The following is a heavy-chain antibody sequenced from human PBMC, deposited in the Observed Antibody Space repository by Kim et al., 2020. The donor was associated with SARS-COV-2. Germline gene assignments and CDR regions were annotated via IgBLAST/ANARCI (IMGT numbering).Heavy chain of an antibody. V-gene: IGHV3-23*01. CDR1: GFTFSSYA. CDR2: ISGSGGST. D-gene: IGHD2-2*01. CDR3: AKDIYADYCSISSCYVYVSVDI. J-gene: IGHJ3*02. Sequence: GGSLRLSCAASGFTFSSYAMSWVRQAPGKGLEWVSAISGSGGSTYYADSVKGRFTISRDNSKNTLYLQMNSLRAEDTAVYYCAKDIYADYCSISSCYVYVSVDIWGQGTMVTVSS.